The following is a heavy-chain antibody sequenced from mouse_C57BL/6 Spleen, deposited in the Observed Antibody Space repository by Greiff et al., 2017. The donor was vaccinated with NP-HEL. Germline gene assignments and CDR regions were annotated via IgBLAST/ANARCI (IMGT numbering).Heavy chain of an antibody. V-gene: IGHV2-9*01. CDR1: GFSLTSYG. Sequence: VKLVESGPGLVAPSQCLSISCTVSGFSLTSYGVDWVRQPPGKGLEWLGVICGGGSSTYNSAPMSRLSISKDNTKSQVFVKMNSLQTDDTAMYYCGKNVGYDDADGYWGQGTLVTVAA. CDR3: GKNVGYDDADGY. CDR2: ICGGGSS. D-gene: IGHD2-2*01. J-gene: IGHJ3*02.